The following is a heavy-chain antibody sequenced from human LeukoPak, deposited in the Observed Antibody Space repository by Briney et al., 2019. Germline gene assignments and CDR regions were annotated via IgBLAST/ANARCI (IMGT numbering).Heavy chain of an antibody. CDR2: INHSGST. J-gene: IGHJ2*01. CDR1: GGSFSGYY. D-gene: IGHD6-6*01. CDR3: ARGDGQLPFDL. Sequence: SETLSLTCAVYGGSFSGYYWSWIRQPPGKGLEWIGEINHSGSTNYNPFLKSRVTISVDTSKNQFSLKLSSVTAADTAVYYCARGDGQLPFDLWGRGTLVTVSS. V-gene: IGHV4-34*01.